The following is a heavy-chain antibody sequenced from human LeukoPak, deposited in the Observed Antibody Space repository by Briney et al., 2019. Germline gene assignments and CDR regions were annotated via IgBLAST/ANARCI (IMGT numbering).Heavy chain of an antibody. V-gene: IGHV4-34*01. J-gene: IGHJ4*02. CDR1: GGSFSGYY. D-gene: IGHD2-15*01. CDR2: INHSGST. CDR3: AMASYCSGGSCYRRRDY. Sequence: SDTQSLICAVYGGSFSGYYWSWIRQPPGKGLEWIGEINHSGSTNYNPSLKSRVTISVDTSKNQFSLKLSSVTAADTAVYYCAMASYCSGGSCYRRRDYWGQGTLVTVSS.